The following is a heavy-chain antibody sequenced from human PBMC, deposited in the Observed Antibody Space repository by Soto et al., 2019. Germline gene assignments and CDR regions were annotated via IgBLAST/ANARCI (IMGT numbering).Heavy chain of an antibody. CDR2: IGGSDDST. V-gene: IGHV3-23*01. CDR3: AKRSSSSTFDY. J-gene: IGHJ4*02. Sequence: EVQLLESGGGLVQPGESLRLSCAASGFTFSSYAMSWVRQAPGKGLEWVSVIGGSDDSTYYADSVKGRFTISRDNSKNTLYLQMNSLRAEYTAVYYCAKRSSSSTFDYWGQGPLVTVSS. CDR1: GFTFSSYA. D-gene: IGHD6-6*01.